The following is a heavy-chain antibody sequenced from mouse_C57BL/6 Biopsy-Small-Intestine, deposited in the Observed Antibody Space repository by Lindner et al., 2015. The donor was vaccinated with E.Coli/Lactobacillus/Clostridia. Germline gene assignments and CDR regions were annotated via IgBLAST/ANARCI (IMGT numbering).Heavy chain of an antibody. CDR3: ARGGYGSSPYYAMDY. D-gene: IGHD1-1*01. V-gene: IGHV1-19*01. Sequence: VQLQESGPVLVKPGASVKMSCKASGYTFTDYYMNWVKQSHGKSLEWIGVINPYNGGTSYNQKFKGKATLTVDKSSSTAYMELNSLTSEDSAVYYCARGGYGSSPYYAMDYWGQGTSVTVSS. CDR2: INPYNGGT. CDR1: GYTFTDYY. J-gene: IGHJ4*01.